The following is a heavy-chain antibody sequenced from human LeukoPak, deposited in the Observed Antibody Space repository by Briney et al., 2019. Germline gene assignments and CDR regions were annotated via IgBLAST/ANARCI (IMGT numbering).Heavy chain of an antibody. J-gene: IGHJ4*02. V-gene: IGHV3-48*02. D-gene: IGHD3-22*01. CDR2: ISSSSSTI. Sequence: HPGGSLRLSCAASGFTFSSYSTNWVRQAPGKGLEWVSYISSSSSTIYYADSVKGRFTISRDNAKNSLYLQMNSLRDEDTAVYYCARVLIGWRANPYYFDYWGQGTLVTVSS. CDR1: GFTFSSYS. CDR3: ARVLIGWRANPYYFDY.